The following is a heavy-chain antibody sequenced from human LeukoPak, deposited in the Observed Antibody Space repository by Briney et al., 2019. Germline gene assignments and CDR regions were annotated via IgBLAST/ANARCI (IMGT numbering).Heavy chain of an antibody. CDR2: ISYDGSNK. D-gene: IGHD6-6*01. J-gene: IGHJ5*02. Sequence: QPGGSLRLSCAASGFTFSSYGMHWVRQAPGKGLEWVAVISYDGSNKYYADSVKGRFTISRDNSKNTLYLQMNSLRAEDTAVYYCAKGGQLVGGWFDPWGQGTLVTVSS. V-gene: IGHV3-30*18. CDR1: GFTFSSYG. CDR3: AKGGQLVGGWFDP.